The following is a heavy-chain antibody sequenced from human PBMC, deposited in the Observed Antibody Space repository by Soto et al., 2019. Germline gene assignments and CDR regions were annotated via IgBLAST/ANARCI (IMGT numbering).Heavy chain of an antibody. V-gene: IGHV1-2*04. D-gene: IGHD1-26*01. Sequence: QVQLVQSGAEVRKPGASVTVSCRSSGDSFNDYYIHWVRQAPGQGFEWMGWINPNGGVTKYAQKFQGWVSMTRDTSIRTVYMQLSRLRSDDTDVYYCARESVGATATLDYYYFYMDVWGTGTTVTVSS. CDR3: ARESVGATATLDYYYFYMDV. J-gene: IGHJ6*03. CDR1: GDSFNDYY. CDR2: INPNGGVT.